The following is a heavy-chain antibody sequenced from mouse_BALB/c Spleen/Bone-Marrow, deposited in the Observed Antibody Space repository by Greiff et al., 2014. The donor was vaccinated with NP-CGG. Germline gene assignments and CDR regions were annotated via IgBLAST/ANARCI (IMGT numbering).Heavy chain of an antibody. Sequence: QVQLQQPGAELVRPGTSVKVSCKGSGYAFTNYLIEWVKQRPGQGLEWIGVINSGSGGTKYNEKFKGKATLTADKSSSTAYMQLSSLTSDDSAVYFCARAITDATDYWGQGTSVTVSS. J-gene: IGHJ4*01. CDR3: ARAITDATDY. CDR2: INSGSGGT. V-gene: IGHV1-54*01. D-gene: IGHD2-4*01. CDR1: GYAFTNYL.